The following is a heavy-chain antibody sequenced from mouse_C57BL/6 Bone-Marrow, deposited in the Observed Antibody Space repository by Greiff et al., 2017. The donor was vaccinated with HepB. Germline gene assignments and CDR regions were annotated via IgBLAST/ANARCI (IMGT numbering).Heavy chain of an antibody. V-gene: IGHV1-15*01. CDR1: GYTFTDYE. CDR3: TRADTTVVVFDY. Sequence: QVQLQQSGAELVRPGASVTLSCKASGYTFTDYEMHWVKQTPVHGLEWIGAIDPETGGTAYNQKFKGKAILTADKSSSTAYMELRSLTSEDSAVYYCTRADTTVVVFDYWGQGTTLTVSS. J-gene: IGHJ2*01. CDR2: IDPETGGT. D-gene: IGHD1-1*01.